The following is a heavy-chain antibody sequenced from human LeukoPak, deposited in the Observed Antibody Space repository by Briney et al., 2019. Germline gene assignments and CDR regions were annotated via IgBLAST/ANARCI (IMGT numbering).Heavy chain of an antibody. CDR1: GFTVSSNY. J-gene: IGHJ4*02. V-gene: IGHV3-53*01. Sequence: PGGSLRLSCAASGFTVSSNYMSWVRQAPGKGLEWVSVIYSGGSTYYADSVKGRFTISRDNSKNTLYLQMNSLRAEDTAVYYCARVSGGSSYYFDYWGQGTLVTVSS. CDR3: ARVSGGSSYYFDY. CDR2: IYSGGST. D-gene: IGHD1-26*01.